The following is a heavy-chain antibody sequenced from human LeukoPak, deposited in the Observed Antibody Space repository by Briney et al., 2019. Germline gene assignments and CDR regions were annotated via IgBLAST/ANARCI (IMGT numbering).Heavy chain of an antibody. Sequence: GASVKVSCKASGGTFRSNAISWVRQAPGQGLEWMGGIIPIFGTANYAQKFQGRVTITADESASTAYMELSSLRSEDTAVYYCARGMGPPGDFWSGYPKYYFDYWGQGTLVTVSS. CDR3: ARGMGPPGDFWSGYPKYYFDY. CDR1: GGTFRSNA. V-gene: IGHV1-69*13. CDR2: IIPIFGTA. D-gene: IGHD3-3*01. J-gene: IGHJ4*02.